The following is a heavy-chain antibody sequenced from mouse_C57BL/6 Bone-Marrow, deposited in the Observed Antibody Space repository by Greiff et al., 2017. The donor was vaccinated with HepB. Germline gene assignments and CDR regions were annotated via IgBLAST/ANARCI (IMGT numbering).Heavy chain of an antibody. V-gene: IGHV1-55*01. Sequence: QVHVKQPGAELVKPGASVKMSCKASGYTFTSYWITWVKQRPGQGLEWIGDIYPGSGSTNYNEKFKSKATLTVDTSSSTAYMQLSSLTSEDSAVYYCASTPVVARGFAYWGQGTLVTVSA. CDR3: ASTPVVARGFAY. J-gene: IGHJ3*01. D-gene: IGHD1-1*01. CDR2: IYPGSGST. CDR1: GYTFTSYW.